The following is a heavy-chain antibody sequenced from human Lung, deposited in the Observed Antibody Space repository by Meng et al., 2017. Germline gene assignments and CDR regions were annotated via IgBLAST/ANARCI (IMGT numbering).Heavy chain of an antibody. CDR3: ARGQKGYFDL. CDR2: IYNSGST. Sequence: QVHLQESGPGLVKPSQTLSLTCTVSGGSISSSNYYWSWIRQPPGKGLEWSGHIYNSGSTYYNPSLKSRITISVDTSKNQFSLKLSSVTAADTAVYYCARGQKGYFDLWGRGTLVTVFS. V-gene: IGHV4-30-4*01. J-gene: IGHJ2*01. CDR1: GGSISSSNYY.